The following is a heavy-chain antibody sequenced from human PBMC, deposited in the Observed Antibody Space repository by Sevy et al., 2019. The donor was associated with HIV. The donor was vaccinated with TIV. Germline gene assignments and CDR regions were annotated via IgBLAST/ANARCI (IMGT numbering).Heavy chain of an antibody. J-gene: IGHJ4*02. CDR2: ISSSSSYI. CDR1: GFTFSSYS. Sequence: GGALRLSCAASGFTFSSYSMNWVRQAPGKGLEWVSSISSSSSYIYYADSVKGRFTISRDNAKNSLYLQMNSLRAEDTAVYYCARSSGWTPACFDYWGQGTLVTVSS. D-gene: IGHD6-19*01. V-gene: IGHV3-21*01. CDR3: ARSSGWTPACFDY.